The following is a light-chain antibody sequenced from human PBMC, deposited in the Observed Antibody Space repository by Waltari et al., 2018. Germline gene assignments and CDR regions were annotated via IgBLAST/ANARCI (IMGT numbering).Light chain of an antibody. V-gene: IGKV3-15*01. CDR2: GAS. CDR1: QRVGSD. Sequence: EIVMTQSPATLSVSPGEGATLSCRASQRVGSDLAWYQQKPGQAPRLLMYGASTRATDIPARFSGSGSGTEFTLTISSLQSEDFAVYYCQQYHNWPPITFGQGTRLDIK. CDR3: QQYHNWPPIT. J-gene: IGKJ5*01.